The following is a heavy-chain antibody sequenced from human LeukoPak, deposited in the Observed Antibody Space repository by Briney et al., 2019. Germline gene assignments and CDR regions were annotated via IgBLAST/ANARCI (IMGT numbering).Heavy chain of an antibody. CDR3: ARELRHCSGGSCYSSMYRYWFDP. Sequence: PSETLSLTCAVYGGSFSGYYWSWIRQPPGKGLEWIGEINHSGSTNYNPSLKTRVTISVDTSKNQFSLKLSSVTAADTAVYYCARELRHCSGGSCYSSMYRYWFDPWGQGTLVTVSS. D-gene: IGHD2-15*01. CDR2: INHSGST. CDR1: GGSFSGYY. V-gene: IGHV4-34*01. J-gene: IGHJ5*02.